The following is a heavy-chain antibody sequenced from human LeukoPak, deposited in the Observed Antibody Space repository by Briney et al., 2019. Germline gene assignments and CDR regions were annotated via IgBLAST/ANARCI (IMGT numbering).Heavy chain of an antibody. Sequence: PGGSLRLSCAASGFTFSSYGMHWVRQAPGKGLEWVAFIRYDGSNKYYADSVKGRFTISRDNSKNTLYLQMNSLRAEDTAVYYCAKQGRSYSSGWYPCIDYWGQGTLVTVSS. V-gene: IGHV3-30*02. CDR2: IRYDGSNK. CDR3: AKQGRSYSSGWYPCIDY. D-gene: IGHD6-19*01. J-gene: IGHJ4*02. CDR1: GFTFSSYG.